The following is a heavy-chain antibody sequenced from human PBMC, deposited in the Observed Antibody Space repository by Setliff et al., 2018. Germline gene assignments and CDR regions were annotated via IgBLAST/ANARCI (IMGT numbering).Heavy chain of an antibody. CDR2: IYSSGST. D-gene: IGHD3-22*01. CDR3: ARESRYYYDNLGTLDY. J-gene: IGHJ4*02. Sequence: SETLSLTCTVSGGSISSGDYYWSWIRQPPGKGLEWIGYIYSSGSTYYNPSLKSRVSISVDTSKNQFSLKLSSVTAADTAVYYCARESRYYYDNLGTLDYSGQGTLVTVSS. V-gene: IGHV4-30-4*08. CDR1: GGSISSGDYY.